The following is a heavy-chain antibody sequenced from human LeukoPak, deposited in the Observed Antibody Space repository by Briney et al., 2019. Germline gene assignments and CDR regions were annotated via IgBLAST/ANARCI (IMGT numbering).Heavy chain of an antibody. V-gene: IGHV4-4*02. CDR2: IYHRGSP. CDR3: ARRDYYDSTGYYNY. CDR1: GFTFTNAW. J-gene: IGHJ4*02. D-gene: IGHD3-22*01. Sequence: GSLRLSCAASGFTFTNAWMNWVRQPPGKGLEWIGEIYHRGSPNYNTSLKSRVTMSVDKSKNHFSLKLTSVTAADTAVYYCARRDYYDSTGYYNYWGQGTLVTVSS.